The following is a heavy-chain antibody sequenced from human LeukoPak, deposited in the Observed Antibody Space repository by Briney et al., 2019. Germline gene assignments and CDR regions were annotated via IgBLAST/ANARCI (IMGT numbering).Heavy chain of an antibody. CDR1: GGSISSSSYY. D-gene: IGHD1-1*01. CDR3: AWNDLLDY. Sequence: SETLSLTCTVSGGSISSSSYYWGWIRQPPGKGLEWIGSIYYSGSTNYNPSLKSRVTISVDTSKNQFSLKLSSVTAADTAVYHCAWNDLLDYWGQGTLVTVSS. CDR2: IYYSGST. V-gene: IGHV4-39*01. J-gene: IGHJ4*02.